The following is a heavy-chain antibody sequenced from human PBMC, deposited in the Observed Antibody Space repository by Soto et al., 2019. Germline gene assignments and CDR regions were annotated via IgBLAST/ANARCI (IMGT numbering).Heavy chain of an antibody. CDR3: AALHYTFWNGYPSNDAVDI. V-gene: IGHV1-18*01. CDR1: GDSFTSYG. J-gene: IGHJ3*02. Sequence: ASVKVSCKASGDSFTSYGISWVRQATGQGLEWMGWISAYNGNTNYAQKLQGRVTMTTDTSTSTAYMELRSLRSDDTAVYYCAALHYTFWNGYPSNDAVDICGQGTMVTVSS. D-gene: IGHD3-3*01. CDR2: ISAYNGNT.